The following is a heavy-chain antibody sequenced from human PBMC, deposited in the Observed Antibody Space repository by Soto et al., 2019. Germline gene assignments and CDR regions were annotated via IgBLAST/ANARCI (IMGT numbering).Heavy chain of an antibody. J-gene: IGHJ6*02. CDR3: ARGYCSSTSCSLTAYYYYGMDV. D-gene: IGHD2-2*01. CDR1: GYTFTSYG. CDR2: ISAYNGNT. Sequence: ASVKVSCKASGYTFTSYGISWVRQAPGQGLEWMGWISAYNGNTNYAQKLQGRVTMTTDTSTSTAYMELRSLRSDDTAVYYCARGYCSSTSCSLTAYYYYGMDVWGQGTTVTVSS. V-gene: IGHV1-18*01.